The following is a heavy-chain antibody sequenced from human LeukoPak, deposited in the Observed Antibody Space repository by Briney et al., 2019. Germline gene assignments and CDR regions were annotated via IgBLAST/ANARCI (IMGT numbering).Heavy chain of an antibody. J-gene: IGHJ4*02. CDR3: GRPRTVAAGPVDY. CDR1: GGSISSSSYY. Sequence: SETLSLTCTVSGGSISSSSYYWGWIRQPPGKGLEWIGSIYYSGSTYYNPSLKSRVTIAVDTSKKQFSLKLSSVTAADTAVYYCGRPRTVAAGPVDYWGQGTLVTVSS. CDR2: IYYSGST. D-gene: IGHD4-23*01. V-gene: IGHV4-39*01.